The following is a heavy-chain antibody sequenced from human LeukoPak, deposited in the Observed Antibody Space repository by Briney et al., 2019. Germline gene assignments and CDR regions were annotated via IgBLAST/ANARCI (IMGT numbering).Heavy chain of an antibody. CDR2: INHSGGT. CDR1: GGSFIGYD. CDR3: ASLARGGNWFDP. J-gene: IGHJ5*02. Sequence: SETLSLTCAVYGGSFIGYDWTWIRQPPGKGLEWIGEINHSGGTNYNPSLKSRVTMSVDTSKNQFSLKLSSVTAADTAVYYCASLARGGNWFDPWGQGTLVTVSS. V-gene: IGHV4-34*01. D-gene: IGHD6-6*01.